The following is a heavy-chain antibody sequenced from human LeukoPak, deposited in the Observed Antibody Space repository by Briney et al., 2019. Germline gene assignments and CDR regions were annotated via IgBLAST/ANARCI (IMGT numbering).Heavy chain of an antibody. D-gene: IGHD3-22*01. Sequence: SETLSLTCTVSGYSISSGYYWGWIRQPPGKGLEWIGSIYHSGSTYYNPSLKSRVTISVDTSKNQFSLKLSSVTAADTAVYYCASTLGGYPIDYWGQGTLVTVSS. CDR1: GYSISSGYY. J-gene: IGHJ4*02. CDR2: IYHSGST. CDR3: ASTLGGYPIDY. V-gene: IGHV4-38-2*02.